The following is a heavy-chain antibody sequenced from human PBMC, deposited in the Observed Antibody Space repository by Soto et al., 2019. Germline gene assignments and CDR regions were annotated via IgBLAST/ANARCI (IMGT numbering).Heavy chain of an antibody. V-gene: IGHV4-4*02. J-gene: IGHJ5*02. Sequence: PAETLSLTCAVSSGSISSSNWWSWVRQPPGKGLEWIGEIYHSGSTNYNPSLKSRVTISVDKSKNQFSLKLSSVTAADTAVYYCAGRPGISVAGTKYNWFDPWGQGTLVTVSS. D-gene: IGHD6-19*01. CDR3: AGRPGISVAGTKYNWFDP. CDR2: IYHSGST. CDR1: SGSISSSNW.